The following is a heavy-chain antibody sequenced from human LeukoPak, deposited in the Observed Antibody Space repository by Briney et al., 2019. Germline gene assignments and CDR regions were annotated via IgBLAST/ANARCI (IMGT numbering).Heavy chain of an antibody. CDR3: ASRRRSSWYPFDY. CDR1: GGSISSGDYY. D-gene: IGHD6-13*01. J-gene: IGHJ4*02. CDR2: IYYSGST. V-gene: IGHV4-30-4*01. Sequence: PSETLSLTCTVSGGSISSGDYYWSWIRQPPGKGLEWIGYIYYSGSTYYNPSLKSRVTISVDTSKNQFSLKLSSVTAADTAVYYCASRRRSSWYPFDYWGQGTLVTVSS.